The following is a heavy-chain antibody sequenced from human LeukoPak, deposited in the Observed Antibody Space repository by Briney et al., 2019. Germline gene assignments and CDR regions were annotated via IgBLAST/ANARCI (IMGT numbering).Heavy chain of an antibody. J-gene: IGHJ4*02. V-gene: IGHV3-7*01. Sequence: GGSLRLSCAASGFTFSSYWMSWVRQAPGKGLEWVANIKQDGSEKNYVDSVKGRFTISRDNAKNSVYLQMDSLKAEDTAIYYCAGEALIEVAPYYFDYWGLGTLVTVSS. CDR1: GFTFSSYW. CDR2: IKQDGSEK. D-gene: IGHD2-15*01. CDR3: AGEALIEVAPYYFDY.